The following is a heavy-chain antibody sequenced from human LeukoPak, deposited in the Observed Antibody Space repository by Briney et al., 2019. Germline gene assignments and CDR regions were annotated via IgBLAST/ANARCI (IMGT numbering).Heavy chain of an antibody. CDR1: GYSISSGYY. D-gene: IGHD1-26*01. CDR3: ARDKNWVGATIRQVIFDY. J-gene: IGHJ4*02. Sequence: SETLSLTCTVSGYSISSGYYWGWIRQPPGKGLEWIGSIYHSGSTYHNPSLKSRVTISVDTSKNQFSLKLSSVTAADTAVYYCARDKNWVGATIRQVIFDYWGQGTLVTVSS. V-gene: IGHV4-38-2*02. CDR2: IYHSGST.